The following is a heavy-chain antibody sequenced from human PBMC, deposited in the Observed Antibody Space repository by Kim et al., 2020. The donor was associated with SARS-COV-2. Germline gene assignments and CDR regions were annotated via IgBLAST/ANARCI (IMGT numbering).Heavy chain of an antibody. D-gene: IGHD6-13*01. Sequence: ASVKVSCKASGYTFTSYGISWVRQAPGQGLEWMGWISAYNGNTNYAQKLQGRVTMTTDTSTSTAYMELRSLRSDDTAVYYCARDVPYSSSREGFDYWGQGTLVTVSS. J-gene: IGHJ4*02. CDR1: GYTFTSYG. V-gene: IGHV1-18*01. CDR2: ISAYNGNT. CDR3: ARDVPYSSSREGFDY.